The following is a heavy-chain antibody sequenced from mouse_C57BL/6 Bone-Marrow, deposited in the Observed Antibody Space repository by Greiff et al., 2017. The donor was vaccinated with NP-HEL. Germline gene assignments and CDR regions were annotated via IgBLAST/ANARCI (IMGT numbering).Heavy chain of an antibody. V-gene: IGHV2-6-1*01. CDR2: IWSDGST. CDR3: ARQAAQAPYYAMDY. J-gene: IGHJ4*01. CDR1: GFSFTSYG. Sequence: VKLVESGPGLVAPSQSLSITCTVSGFSFTSYGVPWVRQPPGKGLEWLVVIWSDGSTTYNSAPKSTPSISKDNSKSQGFLKMNSLQTDDTAMYYCARQAAQAPYYAMDYGGQGTSVTVSS. D-gene: IGHD3-2*02.